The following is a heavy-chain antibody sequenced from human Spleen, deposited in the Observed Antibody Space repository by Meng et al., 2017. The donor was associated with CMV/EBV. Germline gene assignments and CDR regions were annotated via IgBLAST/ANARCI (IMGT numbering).Heavy chain of an antibody. CDR3: ARGRRYCSSTSCSYCPGY. Sequence: TSSSYAISWVRQAPGQGLEWMGGIIPIFGTANYAQKFQGRVTITTDESTSTAYMELSSLRSEDTAVYYCARGRRYCSSTSCSYCPGYWGQGTLVTVSS. V-gene: IGHV1-69*05. CDR1: TSSSYA. J-gene: IGHJ4*02. D-gene: IGHD2-2*01. CDR2: IIPIFGTA.